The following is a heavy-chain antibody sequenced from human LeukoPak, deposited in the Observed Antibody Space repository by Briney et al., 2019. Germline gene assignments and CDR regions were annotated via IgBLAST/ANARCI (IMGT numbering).Heavy chain of an antibody. J-gene: IGHJ6*02. CDR1: GFTVSSYG. V-gene: IGHV3-33*01. CDR3: ARDSSVSGFGELPLLEDYYYGMDV. Sequence: GGSLRLSCAASGFTVSSYGMRWVRQAPGKGLEWGAVIWYDGSNKYYADSVKGRFTISRDNSKNTLYLQMNSLRAEDTAVYYCARDSSVSGFGELPLLEDYYYGMDVWGQGTTVTVSS. CDR2: IWYDGSNK. D-gene: IGHD3-10*01.